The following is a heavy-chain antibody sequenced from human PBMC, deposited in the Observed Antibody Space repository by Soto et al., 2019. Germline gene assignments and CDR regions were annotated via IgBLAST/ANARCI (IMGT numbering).Heavy chain of an antibody. D-gene: IGHD3-10*01. CDR1: GGSISSYY. Sequence: QVQLQESGPGLVKPSETLSLTCTVSGGSISSYYWSWIRQPPGKGLEWIGYIYYSGSTNYNPSLKSRVTISVDTSKNQFSLRLRSVTAADTSVYYCARTMVRGGSAYFQHWGQGTLVTVSS. CDR2: IYYSGST. V-gene: IGHV4-59*01. J-gene: IGHJ1*01. CDR3: ARTMVRGGSAYFQH.